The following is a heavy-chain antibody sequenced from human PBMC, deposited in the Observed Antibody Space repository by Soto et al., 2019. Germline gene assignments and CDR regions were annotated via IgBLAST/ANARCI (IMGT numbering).Heavy chain of an antibody. V-gene: IGHV4-59*01. CDR1: GGSISTYY. J-gene: IGHJ4*02. CDR2: IYYSGST. CDR3: AREDEEVASALGY. Sequence: QVQLQESGPGLVKPSETLSLTCTVSGGSISTYYWSWIRQPPGKGLEWIGYIYYSGSTNYNPSLKSRVTISVDTSKNQFSLKLTSVTAADTAVYYCAREDEEVASALGYWGQGTLVTVSS. D-gene: IGHD6-13*01.